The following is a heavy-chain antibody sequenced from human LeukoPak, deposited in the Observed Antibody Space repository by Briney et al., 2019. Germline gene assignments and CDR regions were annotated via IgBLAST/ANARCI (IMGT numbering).Heavy chain of an antibody. J-gene: IGHJ3*02. CDR2: IYYSGST. D-gene: IGHD3-22*01. Sequence: SETLSLTCTVSGGSTSSYYWSWIRQPPGKGLEWIGYIYYSGSTNYNPSLKSRVTISVDTSKNQFSLKLSSVTAADTAVYYCARNYYDSSGFDRNDAFDIWGQGTMVTVSS. V-gene: IGHV4-59*01. CDR3: ARNYYDSSGFDRNDAFDI. CDR1: GGSTSSYY.